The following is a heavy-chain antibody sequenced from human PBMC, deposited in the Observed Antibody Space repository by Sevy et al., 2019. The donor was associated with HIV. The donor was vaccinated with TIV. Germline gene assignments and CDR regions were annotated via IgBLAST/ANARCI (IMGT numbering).Heavy chain of an antibody. J-gene: IGHJ4*02. Sequence: GGSLRLSCAASGFTFSTYAMHWVRQAPGKGLEWVAVISYDGDTKYYADSVKGRFTISRDKPKNTLYVQMNSLRPEDTAVYYCARDDGYTVNWYPGYWGQGTLVTVSS. CDR1: GFTFSTYA. CDR3: ARDDGYTVNWYPGY. D-gene: IGHD3-16*01. V-gene: IGHV3-30*04. CDR2: ISYDGDTK.